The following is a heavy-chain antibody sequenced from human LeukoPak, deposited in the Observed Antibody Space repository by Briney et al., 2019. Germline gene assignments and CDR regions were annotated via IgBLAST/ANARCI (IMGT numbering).Heavy chain of an antibody. CDR1: GYTFTGFY. CDR2: INPNSGVT. V-gene: IGHV1-2*02. J-gene: IGHJ4*02. CDR3: ARTEILDY. Sequence: ASVKVSCEASGYTFTGFYMHWVRQAAGQGLEWMGWINPNSGVTNYAQKFQGRVTMTTDTSITTAYMELSGLRSDDTAVYYCARTEILDYWGQGTLVTVSS.